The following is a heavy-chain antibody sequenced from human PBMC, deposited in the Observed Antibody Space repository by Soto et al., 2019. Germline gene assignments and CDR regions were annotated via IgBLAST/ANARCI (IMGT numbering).Heavy chain of an antibody. CDR3: ARGDYYDTSGPFSDAFDI. D-gene: IGHD3-22*01. CDR2: IKPDGSQK. CDR1: GFAFSSYW. V-gene: IGHV3-7*04. J-gene: IGHJ3*02. Sequence: GGSLRLSCAGSGFAFSSYWMSWVRQAPGNGLEWVANIKPDGSQKWYVDSVKGRFTISRDNAKNSLYLQMNSLRVEDTAVYYCARGDYYDTSGPFSDAFDIWGQGTMVTASS.